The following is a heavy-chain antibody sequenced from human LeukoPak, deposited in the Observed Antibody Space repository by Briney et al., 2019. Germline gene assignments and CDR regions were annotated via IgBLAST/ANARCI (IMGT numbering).Heavy chain of an antibody. CDR3: VSRSINWYKGNNWFDP. V-gene: IGHV3-7*01. D-gene: IGHD6-13*01. CDR2: IKQDGSEK. Sequence: RPGGSLRLSCAASGFTFSSYWMSWVRQAPGKGLEWVANIKQDGSEKYYVDSVKGRFTISRDNAKNSLYLQMNSLRVEDTALYYCVSRSINWYKGNNWFDPWGQGTLVTVSS. J-gene: IGHJ5*02. CDR1: GFTFSSYW.